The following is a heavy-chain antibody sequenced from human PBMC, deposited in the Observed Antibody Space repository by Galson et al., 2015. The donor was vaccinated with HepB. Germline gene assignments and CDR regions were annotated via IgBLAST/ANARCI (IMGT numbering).Heavy chain of an antibody. J-gene: IGHJ4*02. V-gene: IGHV3-23*01. CDR1: GFTFSSSA. Sequence: SLRLSCAASGFTFSSSAMSWVRQAPGQGLEWVSAISGSGGSTYDADSVKGRFTISRDNSKNTLYLQMNSLRAEDTAVYYCAKAGRIAARLQHDYWGQGTLVTVSS. CDR2: ISGSGGST. D-gene: IGHD6-6*01. CDR3: AKAGRIAARLQHDY.